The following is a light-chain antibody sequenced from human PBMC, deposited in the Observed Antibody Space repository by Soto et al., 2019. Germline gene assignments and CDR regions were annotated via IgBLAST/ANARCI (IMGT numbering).Light chain of an antibody. V-gene: IGKV1-39*01. J-gene: IGKJ1*01. CDR1: QSISTY. Sequence: DIQMTQSPSSLSASVGDRVTITCRASQSISTYLNWYQQKPGKAPKLLIYGTSSLQSGGPSRFSGSGSGTDFTLAISSRQPEYFATYYCQHSYHTTRTCGEGTRVEIK. CDR2: GTS. CDR3: QHSYHTTRT.